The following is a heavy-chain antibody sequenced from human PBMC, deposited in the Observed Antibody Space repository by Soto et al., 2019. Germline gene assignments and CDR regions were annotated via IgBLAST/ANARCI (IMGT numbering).Heavy chain of an antibody. D-gene: IGHD3-22*01. CDR3: ATYYYDSSGSQGPFDY. J-gene: IGHJ4*02. Sequence: EASVKVSCKASGGTFSSYAISWVRQAPGQGLEWMGGIIPIFGTANYAQKFQGRVTITADESTSTAYMELSSLRSEDTAVYYCATYYYDSSGSQGPFDYWGQGTLVTVSS. V-gene: IGHV1-69*13. CDR1: GGTFSSYA. CDR2: IIPIFGTA.